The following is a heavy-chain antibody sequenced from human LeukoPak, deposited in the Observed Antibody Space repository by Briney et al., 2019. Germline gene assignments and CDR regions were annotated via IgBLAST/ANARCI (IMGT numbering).Heavy chain of an antibody. CDR2: INHSGSA. CDR1: GGSISGYY. Sequence: SETLSLTCTVSGGSISGYYWSWIRQAPGKGLEWIGRINHSGSANYQPSLRARVTISVDTSKNQFSLKLTSVTAADTAVYYCATGGQRWFDPWGRGTPVTVSS. J-gene: IGHJ5*02. V-gene: IGHV4-34*01. CDR3: ATGGQRWFDP.